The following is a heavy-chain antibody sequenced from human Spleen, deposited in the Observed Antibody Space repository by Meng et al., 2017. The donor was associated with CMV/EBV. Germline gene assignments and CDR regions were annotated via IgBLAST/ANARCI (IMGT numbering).Heavy chain of an antibody. CDR1: GFAFDDYG. V-gene: IGHV3-20*04. D-gene: IGHD3-9*01. Sequence: GESLKISCAASGFAFDDYGMYWVRQAPGKGLEWVSSINTDGSFTPCADSVKGRFTISRDNAKNSLYLQMNSLRAEDTAVYYCARVYYDILTGSNAFDIWGQGTMVTVSS. CDR3: ARVYYDILTGSNAFDI. CDR2: INTDGSFT. J-gene: IGHJ3*02.